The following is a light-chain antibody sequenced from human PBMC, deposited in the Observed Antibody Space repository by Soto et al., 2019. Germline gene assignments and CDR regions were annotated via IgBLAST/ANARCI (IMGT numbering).Light chain of an antibody. J-gene: IGKJ5*01. CDR3: QQYGALIT. CDR2: GAS. Sequence: EIVLTQSPGTLSLSPGERASLSCRASQSVTNNYLAWYQQKPGQAPRLLIYGASSRATGISDRFSGGGSGTDFTLTISGLEPEDSAVYCCQQYGALITFGQGTRLEIK. V-gene: IGKV3-20*01. CDR1: QSVTNNY.